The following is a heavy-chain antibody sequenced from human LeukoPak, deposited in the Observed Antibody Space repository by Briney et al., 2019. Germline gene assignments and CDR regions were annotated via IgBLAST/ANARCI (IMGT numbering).Heavy chain of an antibody. J-gene: IGHJ4*02. CDR1: GFTFSSYG. D-gene: IGHD3-22*01. Sequence: GGSLRLSCAASGFTFSSYGMHWVRQAPGKGLEWVAVIWYDGSNKYYADSVKGRFTISRDNSKNTLYLQMNSLRAEDTAVYYCARASPIVPDYFDYWGQGTLVTVSS. CDR3: ARASPIVPDYFDY. V-gene: IGHV3-33*01. CDR2: IWYDGSNK.